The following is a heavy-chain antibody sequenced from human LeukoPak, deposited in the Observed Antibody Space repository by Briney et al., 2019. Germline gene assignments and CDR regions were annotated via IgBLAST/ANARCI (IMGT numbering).Heavy chain of an antibody. J-gene: IGHJ1*01. CDR2: ISWDDGST. CDR3: AKDGEMATISAEYFQH. D-gene: IGHD5-24*01. CDR1: GFTFGDYA. V-gene: IGHV3-43D*03. Sequence: GGSLRLSCAASGFTFGDYAMHWVRQAPGKGLEWVSLISWDDGSTYYADSVKGRFTISRDNSKNSLYLQMNSLRAEDTALYYCAKDGEMATISAEYFQHWGQGTLVTVSS.